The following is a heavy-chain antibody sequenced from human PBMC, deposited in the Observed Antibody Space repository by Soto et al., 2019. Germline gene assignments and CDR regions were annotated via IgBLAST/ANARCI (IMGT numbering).Heavy chain of an antibody. CDR2: IVVGSGHT. CDR3: AADSRYCSGGNCEDY. V-gene: IGHV1-58*02. Sequence: QMQLVQSGPEVKKPGTSVKVSCKASGFTFTSSAMQWVRQARGQRLEWIGWIVVGSGHTNYAQKFQERVTINRDMSTSTAYMELSSLISEDTAVYYCAADSRYCSGGNCEDYWGQGTLVTVSS. J-gene: IGHJ4*02. CDR1: GFTFTSSA. D-gene: IGHD2-15*01.